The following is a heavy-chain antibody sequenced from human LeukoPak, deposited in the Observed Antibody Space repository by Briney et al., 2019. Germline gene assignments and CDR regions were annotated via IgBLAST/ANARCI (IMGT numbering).Heavy chain of an antibody. V-gene: IGHV4-34*01. CDR2: INHSGST. CDR3: ALKTWGYGSSGYNNWFDP. J-gene: IGHJ5*02. CDR1: GGSFSGYY. D-gene: IGHD3-22*01. Sequence: SETLSLTCAVYGGSFSGYYWSWIRQPPGKGLEWIGEINHSGSTNYNPSLKSRVTISVDTSKNQFSLKLSSVTAADTAVYYCALKTWGYGSSGYNNWFDPWGQGTLVTVSS.